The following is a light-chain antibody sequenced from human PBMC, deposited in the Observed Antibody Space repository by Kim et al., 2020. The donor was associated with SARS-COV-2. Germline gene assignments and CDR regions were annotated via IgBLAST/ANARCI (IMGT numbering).Light chain of an antibody. J-gene: IGKJ4*01. V-gene: IGKV3-20*01. Sequence: EIVLTQSPGTLSLSPGERATLSCRASQSVSSSYLAWYQQKPGQAPRLVIYGASSRATGIPERFSGSGSGTDFTLTISRLEPEDFAVYYCQQYGRSSLTFGGGTKVDIK. CDR1: QSVSSSY. CDR3: QQYGRSSLT. CDR2: GAS.